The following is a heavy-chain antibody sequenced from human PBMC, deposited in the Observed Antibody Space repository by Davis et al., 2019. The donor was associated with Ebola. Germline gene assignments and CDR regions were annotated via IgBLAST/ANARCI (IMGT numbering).Heavy chain of an antibody. CDR3: ARGRFLEGLLD. D-gene: IGHD3-3*01. Sequence: ASVTVSCQASGGTFSSYAISWVRQAPGQGLEWMGWITAYNGNTNYAQKFQGRVTMTTDTSTSTAYMALRSLGSDATAVYYCARGRFLEGLLDWGQGTLVTVSS. V-gene: IGHV1-18*01. J-gene: IGHJ4*02. CDR2: ITAYNGNT. CDR1: GGTFSSYA.